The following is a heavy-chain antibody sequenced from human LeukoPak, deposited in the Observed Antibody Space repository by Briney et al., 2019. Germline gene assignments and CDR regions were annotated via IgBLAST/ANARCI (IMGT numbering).Heavy chain of an antibody. CDR1: GFTFSDYY. Sequence: GGSLRLSCAASGFTFSDYYMSWIRQAPGKGLEWVSYISSSGSTMYYADSVRGRFTISRDNSKNTLYLQMNSLRAEDTAVYYCAKGYDSPNYYYYYMDVWGKGTTVTVSS. J-gene: IGHJ6*03. V-gene: IGHV3-11*01. CDR3: AKGYDSPNYYYYYMDV. D-gene: IGHD3-3*01. CDR2: ISSSGSTM.